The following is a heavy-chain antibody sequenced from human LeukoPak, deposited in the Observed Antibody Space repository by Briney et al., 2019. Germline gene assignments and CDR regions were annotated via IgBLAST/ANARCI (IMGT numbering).Heavy chain of an antibody. D-gene: IGHD1-7*01. CDR3: ARASNTNYHSGNSLFDF. CDR2: IYYSGNT. V-gene: IGHV4-31*03. Sequence: SETLSLTCTVSGGSISSGGYYWSWIRQHPGKGLEWIGYIYYSGNTYYNPSLKSRATISLDTSKNQFSLRLSSVTAADTAVYYCARASNTNYHSGNSLFDFWGQGTLVAVSS. CDR1: GGSISSGGYY. J-gene: IGHJ4*02.